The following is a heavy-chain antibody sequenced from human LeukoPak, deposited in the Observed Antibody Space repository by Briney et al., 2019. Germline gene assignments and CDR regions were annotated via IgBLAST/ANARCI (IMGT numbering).Heavy chain of an antibody. CDR1: GDSISSSSYY. CDR3: ARLSGRDYYFDY. V-gene: IGHV4-39*07. J-gene: IGHJ4*02. D-gene: IGHD4/OR15-4a*01. Sequence: SETLSLTCTVSGDSISSSSYYWGWIRQPPGKGLEWIGNIYYSGSTNYNPSLKSRVTISVDTSKNQFSLKLSSVTAADTAVYYCARLSGRDYYFDYWGQGTLVTVSS. CDR2: IYYSGST.